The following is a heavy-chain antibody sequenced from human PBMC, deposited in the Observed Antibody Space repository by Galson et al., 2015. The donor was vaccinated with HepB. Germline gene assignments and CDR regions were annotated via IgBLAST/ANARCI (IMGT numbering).Heavy chain of an antibody. CDR2: ISGSGGNT. V-gene: IGHV3-23*01. D-gene: IGHD3-10*01. CDR1: GFTFSSYG. CDR3: AKFYGADLLWFGELWD. Sequence: SLRLSCAASGFTFSSYGMSWVRQAPGKGLEWVSTISGSGGNTYYADSVKGRFTISRDHSKNTLYLQMNSLRDEDTAVYYCAKFYGADLLWFGELWDWGQGTLVTVSS. J-gene: IGHJ4*02.